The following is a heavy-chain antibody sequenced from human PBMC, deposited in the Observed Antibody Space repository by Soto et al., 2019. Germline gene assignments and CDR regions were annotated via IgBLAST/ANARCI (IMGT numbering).Heavy chain of an antibody. D-gene: IGHD4-4*01. Sequence: PGGSLRLSCAASGFTFSSYSMNWVRQAPGKGLEWVSSISSSSSYIYYADSVKGRFTISRDNAKNSLYLQMNSLRAEDTAVYYCARDPQDYSNYAGMFDYWGQGTLVTVSS. J-gene: IGHJ4*02. CDR2: ISSSSSYI. CDR1: GFTFSSYS. CDR3: ARDPQDYSNYAGMFDY. V-gene: IGHV3-21*01.